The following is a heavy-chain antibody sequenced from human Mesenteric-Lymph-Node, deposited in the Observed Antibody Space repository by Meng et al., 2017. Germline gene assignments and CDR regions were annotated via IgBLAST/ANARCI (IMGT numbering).Heavy chain of an antibody. CDR1: GGYFSGYY. J-gene: IGHJ4*02. Sequence: WGAGLLKPPETLCLASAVYGGYFSGYYWSWIRQPPGKGLEWIGEINHSGSTPYNPSLKSRVTMSVDTSKNQFSLNLNSVTAVDTAVYYCARNVPGTSAYYDWGQGTLVTVSS. D-gene: IGHD3-22*01. V-gene: IGHV4-34*01. CDR3: ARNVPGTSAYYD. CDR2: INHSGST.